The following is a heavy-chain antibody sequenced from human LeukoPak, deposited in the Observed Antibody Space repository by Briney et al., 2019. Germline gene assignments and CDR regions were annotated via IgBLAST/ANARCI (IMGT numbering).Heavy chain of an antibody. D-gene: IGHD3-10*01. Sequence: SETLSLTCTVSGYSISSGYYWGWIRQPPGKGLEWIGSIYHSGSTYYNPSLKSRVTISVDTSKNQFSLKLSSVTAADTAVYYCAREGSGSYYPWYFQHWGQGTLVTVSS. J-gene: IGHJ1*01. CDR1: GYSISSGYY. CDR2: IYHSGST. V-gene: IGHV4-38-2*02. CDR3: AREGSGSYYPWYFQH.